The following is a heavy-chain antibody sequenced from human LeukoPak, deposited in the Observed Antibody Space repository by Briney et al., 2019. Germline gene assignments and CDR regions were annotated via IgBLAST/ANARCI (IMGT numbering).Heavy chain of an antibody. J-gene: IGHJ6*02. Sequence: SETLSLACTVSGGSISSYYWSWIRQPPGKGLEWIGYIYYSGSTNYNPSLKSRVTISVDTSKNQFSLKLSSVTAADTAVYYCAGTLGYCSSTSCLSYYYYYGMDVWGQGTTVTVSS. CDR3: AGTLGYCSSTSCLSYYYYYGMDV. V-gene: IGHV4-59*01. CDR2: IYYSGST. D-gene: IGHD2-2*01. CDR1: GGSISSYY.